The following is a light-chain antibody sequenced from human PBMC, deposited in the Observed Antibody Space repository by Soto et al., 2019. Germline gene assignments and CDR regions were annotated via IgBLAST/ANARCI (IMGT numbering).Light chain of an antibody. CDR1: SSDVGGYNY. V-gene: IGLV2-8*01. CDR3: SSYAGRFVV. J-gene: IGLJ2*01. Sequence: QSALTQPPSASGSPGQSVTISCTGTSSDVGGYNYISWYQQHPGKAPKLMIYEVSKRPSGVPDRFSGSKSGNTASLTVSGLQAEDEADYYCSSYAGRFVVFGGGTQLTVL. CDR2: EVS.